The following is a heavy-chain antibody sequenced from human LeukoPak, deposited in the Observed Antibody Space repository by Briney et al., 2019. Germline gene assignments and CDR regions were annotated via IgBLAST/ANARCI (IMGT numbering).Heavy chain of an antibody. V-gene: IGHV1-46*01. CDR1: GYAFANYL. D-gene: IGHD6-19*01. CDR3: ARKSNSGWYGPFDY. J-gene: IGHJ4*02. Sequence: VASVKVSCKASGYAFANYLVHWVRQAPGQGLEWMGRIDPSGGSTDYAQKFRDRVTLTRDKSTNMAYMEVTSLRSEDTAVYYCARKSNSGWYGPFDYWGQGTLVTVSS. CDR2: IDPSGGST.